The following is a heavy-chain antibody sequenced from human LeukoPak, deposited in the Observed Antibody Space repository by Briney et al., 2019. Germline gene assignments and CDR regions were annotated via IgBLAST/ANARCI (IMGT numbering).Heavy chain of an antibody. CDR1: GFTFDDYT. V-gene: IGHV3-43*01. D-gene: IGHD5-12*01. Sequence: GGSLRLSCAASGFTFDDYTMHWVRQAPGKGLEWVSLISWDGGSTYYADSVKGRFTISRDNSKNSLYLQMNSLGTEDTALYYCAKSADARSGYDEFDYWGQGTLVTVSS. J-gene: IGHJ4*02. CDR3: AKSADARSGYDEFDY. CDR2: ISWDGGST.